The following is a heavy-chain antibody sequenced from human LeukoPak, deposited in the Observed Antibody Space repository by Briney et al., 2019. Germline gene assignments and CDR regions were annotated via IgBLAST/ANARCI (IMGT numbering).Heavy chain of an antibody. V-gene: IGHV4-59*01. J-gene: IGHJ4*02. D-gene: IGHD6-13*01. CDR1: GGSISSYY. Sequence: ASETLSLTCTVSGGSISSYYWSWIRQPPGKGLEWIGYIYYSGSTNYNPSLKSRVTISVDTSKNQFSLKLSSVTAADTAVYYCARVEGYSSSWYDGGYYFDYWGQGTLVTVSS. CDR2: IYYSGST. CDR3: ARVEGYSSSWYDGGYYFDY.